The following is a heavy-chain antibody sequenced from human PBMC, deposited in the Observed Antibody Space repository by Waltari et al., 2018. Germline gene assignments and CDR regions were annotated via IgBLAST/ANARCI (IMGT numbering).Heavy chain of an antibody. CDR3: ARQYCSTSSCHFDY. Sequence: QVQLQESGPGLVKPSETLSLTCAVSGYSISSGYYWGWIRQPPGKGLEWIATIYHRGSTYYDPSLKSRCTISLDTSKNQFSLKVSSVTAADTAVYYCARQYCSTSSCHFDYWGQGTLVTVSS. V-gene: IGHV4-38-2*01. CDR2: IYHRGST. CDR1: GYSISSGYY. D-gene: IGHD2-2*01. J-gene: IGHJ4*02.